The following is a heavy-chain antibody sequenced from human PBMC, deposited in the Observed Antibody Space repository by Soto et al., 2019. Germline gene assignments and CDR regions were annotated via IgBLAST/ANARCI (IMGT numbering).Heavy chain of an antibody. CDR1: GGSFSGYY. CDR2: INHSGST. Sequence: QVQLQQWGAGLLKSSETLSLTCAVYGGSFSGYYWSWIRQPPVKGLEWIGEINHSGSTNYNPSLKSRVTISVDASKNLFSLKLSSVTAADTAVYYCARGGAVAGPFDYWGQGTQVTVSS. CDR3: ARGGAVAGPFDY. J-gene: IGHJ4*02. V-gene: IGHV4-34*01. D-gene: IGHD6-19*01.